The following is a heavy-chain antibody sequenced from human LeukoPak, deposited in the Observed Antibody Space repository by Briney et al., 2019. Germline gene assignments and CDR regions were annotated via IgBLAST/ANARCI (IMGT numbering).Heavy chain of an antibody. Sequence: PGGSLRLSCAASGFTFSNFAVYWVRQSPGKGLEWVAVISHDGNSARYADSVKRRFTISRENSKNTLYLQMNSLRAEDTAVYYCAKEGAVAGNLDYWGQGTLVTVSS. V-gene: IGHV3-30-3*01. CDR1: GFTFSNFA. CDR3: AKEGAVAGNLDY. CDR2: ISHDGNSA. D-gene: IGHD6-19*01. J-gene: IGHJ4*02.